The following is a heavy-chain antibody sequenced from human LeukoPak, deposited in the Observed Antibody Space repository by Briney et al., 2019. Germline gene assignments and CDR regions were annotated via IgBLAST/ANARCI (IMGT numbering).Heavy chain of an antibody. V-gene: IGHV3-30*02. D-gene: IGHD3-10*01. J-gene: IGHJ4*02. CDR1: GFTFSSYG. CDR3: ARLSYDSGTHYTCYEY. Sequence: PGGSLRLSCGASGFTFSSYGMHWVRQAPGKGLEWVAFIRYDGSNKYYADSVKGRFTISRDNAKNSVYLQMNSLRADDTAVYYCARLSYDSGTHYTCYEYWGQGTLVTVSS. CDR2: IRYDGSNK.